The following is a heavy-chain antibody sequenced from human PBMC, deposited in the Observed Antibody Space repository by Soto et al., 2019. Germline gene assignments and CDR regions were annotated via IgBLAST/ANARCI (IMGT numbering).Heavy chain of an antibody. J-gene: IGHJ4*02. CDR3: ARDQAMAQFDY. CDR1: GYTFTSYG. D-gene: IGHD5-18*01. CDR2: ISAYNGNT. V-gene: IGHV1-18*01. Sequence: ASVKLSCKTSGYTFTSYGISWVRQAPGQGLEWMGWISAYNGNTKYAQKLQGRVTMTTDTSTSTAYMELRSLRSDDTAVYYCARDQAMAQFDYWGQGALVTVSS.